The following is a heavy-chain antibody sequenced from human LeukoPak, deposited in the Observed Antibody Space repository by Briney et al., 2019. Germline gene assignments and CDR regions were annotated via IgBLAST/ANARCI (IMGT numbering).Heavy chain of an antibody. CDR1: GYTFTGYY. CDR2: INPNSGGT. Sequence: ASVKVSCKASGYTFTGYYMHWVRKAPGQGLEWMGWINPNSGGTNYAQKFQGRVTMTRDTSISTAYVELSRLRSDDTAVYYSAILLPYSSGWDPEDYWGQGTLVTVSS. V-gene: IGHV1-2*02. D-gene: IGHD6-19*01. CDR3: AILLPYSSGWDPEDY. J-gene: IGHJ4*02.